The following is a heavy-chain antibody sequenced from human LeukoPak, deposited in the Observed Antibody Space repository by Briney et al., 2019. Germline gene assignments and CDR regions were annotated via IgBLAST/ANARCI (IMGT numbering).Heavy chain of an antibody. CDR3: AKVMQRAQQLGYDY. Sequence: GGSLRLSCAASGFTFSSYAMSWVRQAPGKGLEWVSAISGSGGSTYYADSVKGRFTISRDNSKNTLYLQMNSLRAEDTAVYYCAKVMQRAQQLGYDYWGQGTLVTVSS. V-gene: IGHV3-23*01. D-gene: IGHD6-13*01. CDR1: GFTFSSYA. CDR2: ISGSGGST. J-gene: IGHJ4*02.